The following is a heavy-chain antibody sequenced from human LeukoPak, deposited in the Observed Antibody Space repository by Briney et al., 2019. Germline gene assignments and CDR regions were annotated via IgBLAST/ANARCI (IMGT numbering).Heavy chain of an antibody. CDR3: ARALRYPGGWFDP. V-gene: IGHV1-69*13. CDR1: VDTFSSYA. CDR2: IIPIFGTT. Sequence: SVKDSCKPSVDTFSSYAISCVPHAPGPGLESMGGIIPIFGTTNYVQKFQSRDTITAEESTSTAYMELSRLRSEDTAVYYCARALRYPGGWFDPWGQGTLVTVSS. D-gene: IGHD3-9*01. J-gene: IGHJ5*02.